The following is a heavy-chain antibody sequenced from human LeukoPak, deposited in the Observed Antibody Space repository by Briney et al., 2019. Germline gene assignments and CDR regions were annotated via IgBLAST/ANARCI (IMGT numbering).Heavy chain of an antibody. CDR1: GGSISSGGYY. J-gene: IGHJ3*02. Sequence: SETLSLTCTVSGGSISSGGYYWSWIRQHPGKGLEWIGCIYYSGSTYYNPSLKSRVTIPVDTSKNQFSLKLSSVTAADTAVYYCARASSSGYYRDAFDIWGQGTMVTVSS. CDR2: IYYSGST. CDR3: ARASSSGYYRDAFDI. D-gene: IGHD3-22*01. V-gene: IGHV4-31*03.